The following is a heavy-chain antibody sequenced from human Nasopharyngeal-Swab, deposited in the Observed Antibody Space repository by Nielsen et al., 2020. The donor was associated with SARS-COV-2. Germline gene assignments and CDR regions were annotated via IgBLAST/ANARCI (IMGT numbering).Heavy chain of an antibody. D-gene: IGHD3-22*01. J-gene: IGHJ3*02. CDR3: ARGNYYDSSGYSDAFDI. CDR1: GFTFSSYS. Sequence: GESLKISCAASGFTFSSYSMNWVRQAPGKGLEWVSYISSSSSTIYYADSVKGRFTISRDNAKNSLYLQMNSLRDEDTAVYYCARGNYYDSSGYSDAFDIWGQGTMVTVSS. V-gene: IGHV3-48*02. CDR2: ISSSSSTI.